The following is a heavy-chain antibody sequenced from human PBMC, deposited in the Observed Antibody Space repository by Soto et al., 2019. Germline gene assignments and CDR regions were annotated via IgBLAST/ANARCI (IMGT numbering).Heavy chain of an antibody. J-gene: IGHJ3*02. CDR3: ARGDFWSGYYTPIDAFDI. Sequence: QVQLVQSGAEVKKPGASVKVSCKASGYTFTSYGISWVRQAPGQGLEWMGWISAYNGNTNYAQKLQGRVTMTTDTATSTAYMELRSLRSDDPAVYYCARGDFWSGYYTPIDAFDIWGQGTMVTVSS. CDR2: ISAYNGNT. D-gene: IGHD3-3*01. V-gene: IGHV1-18*01. CDR1: GYTFTSYG.